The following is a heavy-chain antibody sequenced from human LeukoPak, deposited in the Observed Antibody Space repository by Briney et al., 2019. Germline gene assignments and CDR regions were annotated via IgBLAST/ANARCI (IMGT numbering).Heavy chain of an antibody. V-gene: IGHV4-59*10. J-gene: IGHJ6*03. CDR3: ARGGPYYYDSSGYYVYYYYYMDV. Sequence: PSETLSLTCAVYGGSFSGYYWSWIRQPAGKGLEWIGRIYTSGSTNYNPSLKSRVTISVDTSKNQFSLKLSSVTAADTAVYYCARGGPYYYDSSGYYVYYYYYMDVWGKGTTVTISS. CDR2: IYTSGST. D-gene: IGHD3-22*01. CDR1: GGSFSGYY.